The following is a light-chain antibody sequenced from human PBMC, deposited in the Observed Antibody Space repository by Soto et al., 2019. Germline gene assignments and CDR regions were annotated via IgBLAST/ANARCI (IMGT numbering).Light chain of an antibody. V-gene: IGKV3-20*01. Sequence: EIVLTQSPGTLSLSPGERATLSCRASQSVSSSYLAWYQQKPGQAPRLLIYGASSTATGIPDRFSGSGSGTDFPLTISRLEPEDFAVYYCQQYGSSHFTFGPGTKVDIK. CDR2: GAS. J-gene: IGKJ3*01. CDR1: QSVSSSY. CDR3: QQYGSSHFT.